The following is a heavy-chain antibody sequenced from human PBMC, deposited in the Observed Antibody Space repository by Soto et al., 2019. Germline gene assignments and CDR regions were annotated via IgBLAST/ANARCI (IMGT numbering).Heavy chain of an antibody. V-gene: IGHV3-23*01. Sequence: YNWRCFHKTPGEGLEWASAIIGSGGSAYYADSVKGRVTISRDNAKNTLYMKMNSLRAAETDVYHSAKDQRANYYASSGFNWLDTWRQGTLVTVSS. J-gene: IGHJ5*02. CDR1: YN. CDR3: AKDQRANYYASSGFNWLDT. D-gene: IGHD3-22*01. CDR2: IIGSGGSA.